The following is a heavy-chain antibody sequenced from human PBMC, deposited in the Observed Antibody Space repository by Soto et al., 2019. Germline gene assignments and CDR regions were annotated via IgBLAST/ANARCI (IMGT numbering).Heavy chain of an antibody. D-gene: IGHD4-17*01. CDR2: IYHSGST. CDR1: GGSISSGGYS. J-gene: IGHJ4*02. Sequence: PSETLSLTCAVSGGSISSGGYSCNWIRQPPGKGLECIGYIYHSGSTYYNPSLKSRVTISVDRSKNQFSLKLSSVTAADTAVYYCERGMTTVTTFDYWGQGTLVTVSS. CDR3: ERGMTTVTTFDY. V-gene: IGHV4-30-2*01.